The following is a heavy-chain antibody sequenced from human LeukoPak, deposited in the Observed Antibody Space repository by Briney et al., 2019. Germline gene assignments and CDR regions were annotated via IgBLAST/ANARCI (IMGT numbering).Heavy chain of an antibody. V-gene: IGHV4-39*01. Sequence: PSETLSLTCTVPGGSISSSSYYWGWIRQPPGKGVEWIGSIYYSGSTYYNPSLKSRVTISVDTSKNQFSLKLSSVTAADTAVYYCASEHWYGDYWGQGTLVTVSS. J-gene: IGHJ4*02. CDR3: ASEHWYGDY. D-gene: IGHD6-13*01. CDR2: IYYSGST. CDR1: GGSISSSSYY.